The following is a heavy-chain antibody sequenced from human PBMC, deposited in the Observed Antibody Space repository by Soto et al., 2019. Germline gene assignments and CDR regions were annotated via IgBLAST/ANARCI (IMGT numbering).Heavy chain of an antibody. Sequence: EVQLLESGGGLVQPGGSLRLSCAASGFTFSSYAMRWVRQAPGKGLEWVSAISGSGGSTYYADSVKGRFTISRDNSQNTLYLQMNRLRAEDTAVYYCARRGSGSYYDYWGQGTLVTVSS. D-gene: IGHD1-26*01. CDR3: ARRGSGSYYDY. CDR1: GFTFSSYA. CDR2: ISGSGGST. J-gene: IGHJ4*02. V-gene: IGHV3-23*01.